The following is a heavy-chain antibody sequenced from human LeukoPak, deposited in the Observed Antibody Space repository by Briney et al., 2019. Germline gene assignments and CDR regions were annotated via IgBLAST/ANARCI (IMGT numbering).Heavy chain of an antibody. V-gene: IGHV1-69*05. CDR1: GGTFSSYA. CDR3: ASTPYDSSGYLRP. D-gene: IGHD3-22*01. J-gene: IGHJ4*02. CDR2: ITPIFGTA. Sequence: GASVKVSCKASGGTFSSYAISWVRQAPGQGLEWMGRITPIFGTANYAQKFQGRVTITTDESTSTAYMELSSLRSEDTAVYYCASTPYDSSGYLRPWGQGTLVTVSS.